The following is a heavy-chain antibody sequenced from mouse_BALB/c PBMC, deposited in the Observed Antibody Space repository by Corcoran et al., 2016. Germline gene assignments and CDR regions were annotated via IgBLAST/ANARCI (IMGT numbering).Heavy chain of an antibody. CDR1: GYSFTGYY. Sequence: LVKTGASVKISCKASGYSFTGYYMHWVKQSHGKSLEWIGYISCYNGATSYNQKFKGKATFTVDTSSSTAYMQFNSLTSEDSAVYYCAVYDGYPAWFAYWGQGTLVTVSA. V-gene: IGHV1S34*01. J-gene: IGHJ3*01. D-gene: IGHD2-3*01. CDR3: AVYDGYPAWFAY. CDR2: ISCYNGAT.